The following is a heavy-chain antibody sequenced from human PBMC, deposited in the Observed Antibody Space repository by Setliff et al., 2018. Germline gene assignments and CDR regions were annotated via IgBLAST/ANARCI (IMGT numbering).Heavy chain of an antibody. CDR3: ARGGVYRPYYFDS. J-gene: IGHJ4*02. CDR2: IYYSGST. CDR1: GGSISSSSYY. D-gene: IGHD3-16*02. Sequence: PSETLSLTCTVSGGSISSSSYYWGWIRQPPGKGLEWIGSIYYSGSTYYNPSLKSRVTISVDTSKNQFSLKLSSVTAADTAVYYCARGGVYRPYYFDSWGQGTLVTVSS. V-gene: IGHV4-39*01.